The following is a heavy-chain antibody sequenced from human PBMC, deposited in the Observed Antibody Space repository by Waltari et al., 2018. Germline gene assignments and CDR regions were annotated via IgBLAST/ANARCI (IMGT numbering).Heavy chain of an antibody. Sequence: QLQLQESGPGLVKPSETLSLTCTVSGGSFSSSSYYWGWIRQPPGKGLEWIGSIYYSGSTYYNPSLKSRVTISVDTSKNQFSLKLSSVTAADTAVYYCAIVHLAATPTFDYWGQGTLVTVSS. CDR2: IYYSGST. CDR1: GGSFSSSSYY. V-gene: IGHV4-39*07. J-gene: IGHJ4*02. D-gene: IGHD2-15*01. CDR3: AIVHLAATPTFDY.